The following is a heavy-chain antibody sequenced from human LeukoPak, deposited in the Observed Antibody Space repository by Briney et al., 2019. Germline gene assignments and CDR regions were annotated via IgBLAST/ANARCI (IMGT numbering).Heavy chain of an antibody. CDR2: IYTSGTT. J-gene: IGHJ3*02. D-gene: IGHD3-10*01. CDR3: AKSNGYGLIDI. CDR1: GGSISYYY. Sequence: SETLSLTCTVSGGSISYYYWSWIRQPAGKGLEWIGRIYTSGTTNYNPSLKSRVTMSVDTSKNQFPLKLSSVTAADTAVYYCAKSNGYGLIDIWGQGTMVTVSS. V-gene: IGHV4-4*07.